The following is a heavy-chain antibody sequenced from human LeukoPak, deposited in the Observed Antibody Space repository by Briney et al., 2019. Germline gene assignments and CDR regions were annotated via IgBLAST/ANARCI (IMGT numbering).Heavy chain of an antibody. D-gene: IGHD2-21*02. CDR2: ISWNSGDI. Sequence: GRSLRLSCAASGFSFGGYALHWVRQAPGKGLEWVASISWNSGDIVHADSVKGRFTISRDNAENSLYLQMDSLRTEDTALYYCVKSGGYATAIRYFDLWGRGTLVTVSS. CDR1: GFSFGGYA. CDR3: VKSGGYATAIRYFDL. J-gene: IGHJ2*01. V-gene: IGHV3-9*01.